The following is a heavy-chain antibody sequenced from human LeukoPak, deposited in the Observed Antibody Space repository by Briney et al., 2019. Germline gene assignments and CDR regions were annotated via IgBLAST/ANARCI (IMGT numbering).Heavy chain of an antibody. CDR1: GYSISNGYY. D-gene: IGHD4-23*01. CDR2: IYHSDSP. CDR3: ARVSSGNLAFDI. V-gene: IGHV4-38-2*02. Sequence: TSETLSLTCTVSGYSISNGYYWGWIRQAPGKGLEWIGNIYHSDSPYYTPSLKSRVAISVDTSKNQFSLKLSSVTAADTAMYYCARVSSGNLAFDIWGQGTVVTVSS. J-gene: IGHJ3*02.